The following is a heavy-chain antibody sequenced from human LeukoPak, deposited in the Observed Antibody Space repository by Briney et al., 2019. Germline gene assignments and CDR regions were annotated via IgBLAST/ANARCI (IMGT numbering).Heavy chain of an antibody. Sequence: GGSLRLSCAASGYTFNSYALTWVRQAPGKGLEWVPGISDSGGSTNYADSVKGRFTISRDNSKNTLYLQMNSLRAEDTAVYYCAKVRSIEGYNFRGYFDYWGQGALVTVSS. CDR1: GYTFNSYA. CDR3: AKVRSIEGYNFRGYFDY. J-gene: IGHJ4*02. D-gene: IGHD5-24*01. V-gene: IGHV3-23*01. CDR2: ISDSGGST.